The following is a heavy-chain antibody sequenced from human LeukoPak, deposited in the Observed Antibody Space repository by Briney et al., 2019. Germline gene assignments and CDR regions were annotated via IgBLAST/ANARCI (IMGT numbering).Heavy chain of an antibody. CDR3: AKVTDNWNDESQ. D-gene: IGHD1-20*01. J-gene: IGHJ4*02. CDR2: ISSNGGST. CDR1: GFTFSNYA. Sequence: PGGSLRLSCAASGFTFSNYAMSWVRQAPGKGLEWVSGISSNGGSTYYADSVKGRFTISRDNSKNTLYLQMNGLRAEDTAVYYCAKVTDNWNDESQWGQGTLVTVSS. V-gene: IGHV3-23*01.